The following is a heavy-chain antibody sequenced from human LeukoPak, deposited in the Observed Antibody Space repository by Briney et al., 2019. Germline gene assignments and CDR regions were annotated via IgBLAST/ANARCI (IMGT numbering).Heavy chain of an antibody. CDR2: IKQDGREK. Sequence: GGSLRLSCAASGFTFSSYWMSWVRQAPGKGLEWVANIKQDGREKYYVDSVKGRFTISRDNAKNSLYLQMNSLRAEDTAVYYCARAPGHYDSSGYPTGAYYYGMDVWGQGTTVTVSS. CDR3: ARAPGHYDSSGYPTGAYYYGMDV. J-gene: IGHJ6*02. CDR1: GFTFSSYW. V-gene: IGHV3-7*02. D-gene: IGHD3-22*01.